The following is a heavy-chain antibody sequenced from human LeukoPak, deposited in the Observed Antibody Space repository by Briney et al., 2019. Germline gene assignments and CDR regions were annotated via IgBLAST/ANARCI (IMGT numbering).Heavy chain of an antibody. V-gene: IGHV5-51*01. J-gene: IGHJ4*02. CDR1: GYNFTNYW. D-gene: IGHD6-19*01. Sequence: GESLKISCKGSGYNFTNYWIAWVRQMPGKGLEWMGIIYPDDSDTTYSPSFQGQVTISADKSISTAYLQWSSLKASDTAMYYCARHPSSGPKPFDYWGQGTLVTVSS. CDR3: ARHPSSGPKPFDY. CDR2: IYPDDSDT.